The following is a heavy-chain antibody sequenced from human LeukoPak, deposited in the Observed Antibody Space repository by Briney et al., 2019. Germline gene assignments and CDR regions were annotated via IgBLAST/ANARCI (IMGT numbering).Heavy chain of an antibody. V-gene: IGHV3-30-3*01. CDR1: GFTFSSYA. CDR3: AKEVGDF. D-gene: IGHD3-10*01. CDR2: IPYDGSNG. Sequence: GGSLRLSCAASGFTFSSYAMHWVRQAPGKGLEWVAVIPYDGSNGYYADSVKGRFTISRDNSKNTLYLQMNSLRAEDTAVYYWAKEVGDFWGQETLVTVSS. J-gene: IGHJ4*02.